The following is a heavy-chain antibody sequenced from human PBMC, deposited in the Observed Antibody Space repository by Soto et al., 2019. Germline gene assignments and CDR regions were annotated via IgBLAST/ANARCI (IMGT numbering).Heavy chain of an antibody. CDR1: GFTFSSYG. Sequence: QVQLVESGGGVVQPGWSLRLSCAASGFTFSSYGMHWVRQAPGKGLEWVAVISYDGSNKYYADSVKGRFTISRDNSKNTLYLQMNSLRAEDTAVYYCAKDMSSSWYYYYYGMDVWGQGTTVTVSS. D-gene: IGHD6-13*01. CDR3: AKDMSSSWYYYYYGMDV. V-gene: IGHV3-30*18. CDR2: ISYDGSNK. J-gene: IGHJ6*02.